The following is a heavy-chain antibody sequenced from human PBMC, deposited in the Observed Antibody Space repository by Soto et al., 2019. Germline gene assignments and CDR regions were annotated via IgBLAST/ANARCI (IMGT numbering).Heavy chain of an antibody. CDR1: GDTFSSYT. V-gene: IGHV1-69*02. D-gene: IGHD1-26*01. CDR2: IIPMLDIA. Sequence: QVQLVQSGAEVKKPGSSVKVSCKASGDTFSSYTISWVRQAPGQGLEWMGRIIPMLDIANYAQKFQGRVTITADKSTSTAYMELSSLRSEDTAVYYCAAGGHGAFDIWGQGTMVTVSS. CDR3: AAGGHGAFDI. J-gene: IGHJ3*02.